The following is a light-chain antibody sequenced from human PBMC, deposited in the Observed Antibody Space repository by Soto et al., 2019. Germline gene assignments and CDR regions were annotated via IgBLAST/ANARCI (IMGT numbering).Light chain of an antibody. CDR2: GAS. V-gene: IGKV3-15*01. Sequence: EIVMTQSPASLSVSPGDGATLSCRASQSVASNLAWYQQKPGQGPRLLIHGASNRAVGVPARFSGSGSGTDFTLTISSLQSEDFAVYYCQQYHNWPPQYTFGQGTKLQIK. CDR3: QQYHNWPPQYT. CDR1: QSVASN. J-gene: IGKJ2*01.